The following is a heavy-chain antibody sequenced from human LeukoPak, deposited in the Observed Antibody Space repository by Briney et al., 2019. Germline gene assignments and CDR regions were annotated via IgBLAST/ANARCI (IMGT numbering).Heavy chain of an antibody. V-gene: IGHV4-4*07. CDR2: IYTSGST. CDR1: GGSISSYY. J-gene: IGHJ5*02. CDR3: ARGLSMVRGVIITSWFDP. Sequence: SETLSLTCTVSGGSISSYYWSWIRQPAGKGLEWIGRIYTSGSTNYNPSLKSRVTMSVDTSKNQFSLELSSVTAADTAVYYCARGLSMVRGVIITSWFDPWGQGTLVTVSS. D-gene: IGHD3-10*01.